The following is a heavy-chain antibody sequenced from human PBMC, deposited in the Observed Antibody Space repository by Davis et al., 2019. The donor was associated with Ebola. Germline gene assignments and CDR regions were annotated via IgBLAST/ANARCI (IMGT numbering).Heavy chain of an antibody. D-gene: IGHD6-13*01. CDR3: ARREYSSSWYYFDY. J-gene: IGHJ4*02. CDR2: IDPSDSYT. Sequence: GGSLRLSCKGSGYSFISYWIGWVRQLPGKGLEWMGRIDPSDSYTNYSPSFQGHVTISADKSISTAYLQWSSLKASDTAMYYCARREYSSSWYYFDYWGQGTLVTVSS. CDR1: GYSFISYW. V-gene: IGHV5-10-1*01.